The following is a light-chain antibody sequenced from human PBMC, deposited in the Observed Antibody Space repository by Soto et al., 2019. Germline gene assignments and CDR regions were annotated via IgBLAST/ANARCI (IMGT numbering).Light chain of an antibody. CDR3: QSYDSSLSAVV. J-gene: IGLJ2*01. CDR1: SSNIGAGYD. V-gene: IGLV1-40*01. CDR2: GNS. Sequence: QSVLTQPPSVSGAPGQRVTISCTGSSSNIGAGYDVHWYQQLPGTAPKLLIYGNSNRPSGVPDRFSGSKSGTSASLAITGLQAEDGADYYCQSYDSSLSAVVFGGGTKLTVL.